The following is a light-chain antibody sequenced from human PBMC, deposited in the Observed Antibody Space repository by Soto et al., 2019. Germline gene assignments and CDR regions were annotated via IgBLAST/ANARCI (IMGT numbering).Light chain of an antibody. Sequence: SNDLTQPPSVSVSPGQTASITCSGDKLGDKYACWYQQKPGQSPVLVIYQDSKRPSGIPERFSGSNSGNTATLTISGTQAMDEADYYCQAWDSSTYVFGTGTKV. CDR1: KLGDKY. J-gene: IGLJ1*01. CDR2: QDS. V-gene: IGLV3-1*01. CDR3: QAWDSSTYV.